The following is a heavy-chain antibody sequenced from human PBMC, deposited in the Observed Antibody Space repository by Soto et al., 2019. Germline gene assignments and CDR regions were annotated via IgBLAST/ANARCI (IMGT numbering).Heavy chain of an antibody. CDR3: ASDPGPGYYDSSAYYYD. V-gene: IGHV3-23*01. J-gene: IGHJ4*02. CDR1: GFTFSSYA. D-gene: IGHD3-22*01. CDR2: ISGSGGST. Sequence: GGSLRLSCAASGFTFSSYAMSWVRQAPGKGLEWVSAISGSGGSTYYADSVKGRFTISRDNSKNTLYLQMNSLRAEDTAVYYCASDPGPGYYDSSAYYYDWGRGTLVTVSS.